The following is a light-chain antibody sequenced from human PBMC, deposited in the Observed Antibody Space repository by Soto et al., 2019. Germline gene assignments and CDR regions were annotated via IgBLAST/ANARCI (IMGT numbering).Light chain of an antibody. CDR1: SSDVGGYNS. Sequence: QSALTQPASASGSPGQSVTISCTGTSSDVGGYNSVSWYQQHPGKVPRLMIYEVSKRPSGVPDRFSGSKSVNTASLTVSGLQAEDEADYYCSSYAGSNNLVFGGGTKLTVL. CDR3: SSYAGSNNLV. CDR2: EVS. J-gene: IGLJ2*01. V-gene: IGLV2-8*01.